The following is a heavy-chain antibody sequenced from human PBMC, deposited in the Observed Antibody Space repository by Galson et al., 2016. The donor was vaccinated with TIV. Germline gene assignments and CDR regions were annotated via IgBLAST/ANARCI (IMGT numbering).Heavy chain of an antibody. Sequence: SGKVSCKASGGTFSNYPISWVRQAPGQGLEWKGGIIPIFGTPKYAQTFQGRVTISTDASTSITYMELTSLRSEDTAVYYCARVGDTLTAYHLYFQYWGQGTLVTVSS. D-gene: IGHD3-9*01. J-gene: IGHJ1*01. CDR3: ARVGDTLTAYHLYFQY. CDR1: GGTFSNYP. V-gene: IGHV1-69*05. CDR2: IIPIFGTP.